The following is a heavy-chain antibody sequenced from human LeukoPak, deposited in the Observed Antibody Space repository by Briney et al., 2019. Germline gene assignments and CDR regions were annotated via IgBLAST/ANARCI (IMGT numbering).Heavy chain of an antibody. CDR3: ARAGLYGDYADTYAFDI. D-gene: IGHD4-17*01. Sequence: SETLSLTCTVSGVSISSGGYYWSWIRQHPGKGLEWIGYIYYSGSTYYNPSLKSRVTISVDTSKNQFSLKLSSVTAADTAVYYCARAGLYGDYADTYAFDIWGQGTMVTVSS. J-gene: IGHJ3*02. V-gene: IGHV4-31*03. CDR2: IYYSGST. CDR1: GVSISSGGYY.